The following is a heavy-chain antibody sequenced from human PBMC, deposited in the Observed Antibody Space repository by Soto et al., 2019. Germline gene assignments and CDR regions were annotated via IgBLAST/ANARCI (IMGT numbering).Heavy chain of an antibody. CDR2: IYPDDSRT. CDR1: EFSFTTYW. V-gene: IGHV5-51*03. Sequence: VQLVQSGAEVKKPGESLKISCKGSEFSFTTYWIAWVRQMPGEGLKWMGIIYPDDSRTTYSPSFQGQVTISADKSINTAYRQWSSLKASDTAMYYCTRDLDYGGNSEDFDIWGQGTRVTVSS. D-gene: IGHD4-17*01. J-gene: IGHJ3*02. CDR3: TRDLDYGGNSEDFDI.